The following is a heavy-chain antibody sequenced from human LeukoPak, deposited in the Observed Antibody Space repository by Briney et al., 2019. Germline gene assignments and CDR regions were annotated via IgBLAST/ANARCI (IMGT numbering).Heavy chain of an antibody. CDR1: GYTFTSYY. V-gene: IGHV1-46*01. CDR3: ARALIFGVAKGDWFDP. J-gene: IGHJ5*02. D-gene: IGHD3-3*01. CDR2: INPSGGST. Sequence: GASVKVSCKASGYTFTSYYMHWVRQAPGQGLEWMGIINPSGGSTSYAQKFQGRVTMTRDTSTSTVYMELSSLRSEDTAVYYCARALIFGVAKGDWFDPWGQGTLVTVSS.